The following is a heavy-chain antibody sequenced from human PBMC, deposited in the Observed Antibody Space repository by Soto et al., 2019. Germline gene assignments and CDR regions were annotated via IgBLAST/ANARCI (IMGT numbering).Heavy chain of an antibody. V-gene: IGHV4-59*08. CDR3: ARRLDYGSGSYHFDY. J-gene: IGHJ4*02. Sequence: PSETLSLTCTVSGGSISSYYWSWIRQPPGKGLEWIGYIYYSGSTNYNPSLKSRVTISVDTSKNQFSLKLSSVTAADTAVYYCARRLDYGSGSYHFDYWGQGTLVTVSS. CDR1: GGSISSYY. CDR2: IYYSGST. D-gene: IGHD3-10*01.